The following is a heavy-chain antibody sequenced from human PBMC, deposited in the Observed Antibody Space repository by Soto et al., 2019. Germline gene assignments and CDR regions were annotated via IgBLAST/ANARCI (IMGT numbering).Heavy chain of an antibody. Sequence: SETLSLTCTVSGGSISGYYWSWIRQPPGKGLEWIGNVYYSGGAKYNPSVKRRVSISVDTSKNQFSLNLSAVTAADTAVYYCTRDGDGRMTTNPYYYYGMDVWGPGITVTVSS. CDR1: GGSISGYY. J-gene: IGHJ6*02. V-gene: IGHV4-59*01. CDR3: TRDGDGRMTTNPYYYYGMDV. D-gene: IGHD2-21*02. CDR2: VYYSGGA.